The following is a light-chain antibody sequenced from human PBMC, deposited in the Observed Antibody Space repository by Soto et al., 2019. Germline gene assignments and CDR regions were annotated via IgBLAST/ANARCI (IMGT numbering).Light chain of an antibody. Sequence: DIQMTQSPSTLSASVGDRVTITCRASQSISSWLDWYQQKPGKAPKLLIYKASSLERGVPSRFSGSGSGTEFTLTISSLQPDDFATYYCQQYNSYWTFGQGTKVEIK. CDR1: QSISSW. J-gene: IGKJ1*01. CDR2: KAS. CDR3: QQYNSYWT. V-gene: IGKV1-5*03.